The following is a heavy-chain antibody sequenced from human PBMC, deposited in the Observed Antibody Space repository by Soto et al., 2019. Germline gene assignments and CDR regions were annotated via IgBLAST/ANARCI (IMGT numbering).Heavy chain of an antibody. V-gene: IGHV3-23*01. CDR3: AKEAGGGAAMVTSYFDY. Sequence: EVQLLESGGGLVQPGGSLRLSCAASGITFSSYVLSWVRQAPGMGLEWVSSISGSGASTYYADSVKGRFTISRDTSKSRLYLHLNRLRADDTAIYYCAKEAGGGAAMVTSYFDYWGQGTLVSVSS. CDR2: ISGSGAST. J-gene: IGHJ4*02. CDR1: GITFSSYV. D-gene: IGHD5-18*01.